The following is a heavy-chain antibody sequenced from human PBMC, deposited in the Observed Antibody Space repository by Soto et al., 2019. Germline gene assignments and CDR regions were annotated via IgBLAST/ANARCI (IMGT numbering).Heavy chain of an antibody. CDR3: ARGEGDAGAYSSGWYRTADYYGMAV. V-gene: IGHV4-59*01. Sequence: PSETLSLTCTVSGGSISSYYWSWIRQPPGKGLEWIGYIYYSGSTNYNPSLKSRVTISVDTSKNQFSLKLSSVTAADTAVYYCARGEGDAGAYSSGWYRTADYYGMAVWGQGTTVTVSS. CDR2: IYYSGST. J-gene: IGHJ6*02. CDR1: GGSISSYY. D-gene: IGHD6-19*01.